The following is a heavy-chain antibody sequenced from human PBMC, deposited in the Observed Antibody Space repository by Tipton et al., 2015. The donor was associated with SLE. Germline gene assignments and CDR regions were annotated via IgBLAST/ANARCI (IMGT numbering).Heavy chain of an antibody. V-gene: IGHV4-59*01. Sequence: LRLSCTVSGDSFNLYYWTWIRQPPGKGLEWIAYIYDSGSTSYNPSLKTRVTISVDTPKNQFSLKLTSVSAADTAVYFCARGRPIGSFDTWGQGTMVTVSS. CDR2: IYDSGST. CDR3: ARGRPIGSFDT. CDR1: GDSFNLYY. J-gene: IGHJ3*02. D-gene: IGHD3-10*01.